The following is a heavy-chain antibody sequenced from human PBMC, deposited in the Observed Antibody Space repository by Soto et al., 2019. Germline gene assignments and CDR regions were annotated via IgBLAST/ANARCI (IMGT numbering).Heavy chain of an antibody. Sequence: GGSLRLSCAASGFTFSSYAMHWVRQAPGKGLEYVSAISSNGGSTYYANSVKGRFTISRDNSKNTLYLQMGGLRAEDMAVYYCARAPQDPDRYCSSTSCPADYWGQGTLVTVSS. CDR2: ISSNGGST. CDR1: GFTFSSYA. J-gene: IGHJ4*02. CDR3: ARAPQDPDRYCSSTSCPADY. V-gene: IGHV3-64*01. D-gene: IGHD2-2*01.